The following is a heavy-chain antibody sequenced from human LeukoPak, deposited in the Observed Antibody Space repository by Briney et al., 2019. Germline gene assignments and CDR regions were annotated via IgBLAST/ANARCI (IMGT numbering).Heavy chain of an antibody. D-gene: IGHD1-1*01. V-gene: IGHV1-2*02. Sequence: GASVKVSCKASGYTFTGYYMHWVRQAPGQGLERMGWINPNSGGTNYAQKFQGRVTMTRDTSISTAYMELSRLRSDDTAVYYCARARSERRPWFDPWGQGTLVTVSS. CDR1: GYTFTGYY. CDR3: ARARSERRPWFDP. J-gene: IGHJ5*02. CDR2: INPNSGGT.